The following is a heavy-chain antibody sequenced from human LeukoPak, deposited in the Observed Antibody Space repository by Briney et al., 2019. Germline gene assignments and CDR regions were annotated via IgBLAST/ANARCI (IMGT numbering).Heavy chain of an antibody. CDR2: IYNCGST. J-gene: IGHJ4*02. D-gene: IGHD5-18*01. CDR1: GDSFSYFY. V-gene: IGHV4-59*01. Sequence: SETLSLTCTVSGDSFSYFYWSWIRQPPGKGLEWIGYIYNCGSTNYNPSLKSRVTISLDTSKNQFSLKLSSVTAADTAVYYCARGYSYGPIDYWGQGTLVTVSS. CDR3: ARGYSYGPIDY.